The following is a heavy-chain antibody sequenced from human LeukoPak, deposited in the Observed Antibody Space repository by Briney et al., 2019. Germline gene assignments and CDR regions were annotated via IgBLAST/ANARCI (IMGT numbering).Heavy chain of an antibody. CDR2: IIPISGTA. D-gene: IGHD6-6*01. J-gene: IGHJ6*03. CDR1: GGTFSSYA. V-gene: IGHV1-69*05. CDR3: ARDGTYSSSSGYYYYYMDV. Sequence: SVKVSCKASGGTFSSYAISWVRQAPGQGLEWMGRIIPISGTANYAQKFQGRVTITTDESTSTAYMELSSLRSEDTAVYYCARDGTYSSSSGYYYYYMDVWGKGTTVTVSS.